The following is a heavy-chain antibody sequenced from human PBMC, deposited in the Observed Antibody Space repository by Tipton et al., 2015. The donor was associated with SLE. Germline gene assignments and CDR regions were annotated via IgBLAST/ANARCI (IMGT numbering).Heavy chain of an antibody. V-gene: IGHV4-34*01. Sequence: TLSLTCTVSNGSFISYYWSSIRQPPGKGLEWIGEINHSGITNYNPSLKSRVTISVDTSKNQLSLKLSSVTAADTAVYYCASGDDIPRDIWGQGTMVTVSS. CDR2: INHSGIT. CDR3: ASGDDIPRDI. J-gene: IGHJ3*02. CDR1: NGSFISYY. D-gene: IGHD3-9*01.